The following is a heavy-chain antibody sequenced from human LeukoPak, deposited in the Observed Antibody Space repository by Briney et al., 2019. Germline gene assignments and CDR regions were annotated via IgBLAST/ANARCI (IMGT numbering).Heavy chain of an antibody. D-gene: IGHD2-15*01. V-gene: IGHV3-7*03. Sequence: PGGSLRLSCAASGFTFRNYWMNWVRQAPGKGLEWVANIKEDGSKKDYADSVKGRFTVSRDNAKNSLNLQMNSLRVEDTAVYYCASIRSGYWGQGIRVTVS. CDR3: ASIRSGY. CDR2: IKEDGSKK. J-gene: IGHJ4*02. CDR1: GFTFRNYW.